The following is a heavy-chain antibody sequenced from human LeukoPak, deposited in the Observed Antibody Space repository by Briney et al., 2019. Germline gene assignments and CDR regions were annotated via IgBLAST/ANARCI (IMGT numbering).Heavy chain of an antibody. Sequence: PGGSLRLSCAASGFTFSSYAMSWVRQAPGKGLEWVSAISGSGGSTYYADSVKGRFTISRDNSKNTLYLQMNSLRAEDTAVYYCAKDQFWNGYPDDAFDIWGQGTMVTVSS. CDR2: ISGSGGST. CDR1: GFTFSSYA. V-gene: IGHV3-23*01. CDR3: AKDQFWNGYPDDAFDI. D-gene: IGHD3-3*01. J-gene: IGHJ3*02.